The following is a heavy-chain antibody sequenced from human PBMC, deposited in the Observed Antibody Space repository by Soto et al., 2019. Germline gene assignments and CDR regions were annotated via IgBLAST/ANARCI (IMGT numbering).Heavy chain of an antibody. D-gene: IGHD1-26*01. CDR3: ARTSGSYNYGLDV. CDR1: GGSISSVY. V-gene: IGHV4-59*01. J-gene: IGHJ6*02. Sequence: ASLSLTCTVSGGSISSVYLGWIRMPPGKGLEWIGYIYYSGSTSYNPSLKSRVTISVDTSKNQFSLKLSSVTAAFTAMYYCARTSGSYNYGLDVWGQGTTVTVSS. CDR2: IYYSGST.